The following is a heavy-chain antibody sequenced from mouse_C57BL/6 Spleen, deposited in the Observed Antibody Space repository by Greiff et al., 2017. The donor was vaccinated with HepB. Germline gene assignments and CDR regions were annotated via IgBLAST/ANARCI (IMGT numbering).Heavy chain of an antibody. CDR1: GFTFSSYT. CDR2: ISGGGGNT. Sequence: EVMLVESGGGLVKPGGSLKLSCAASGFTFSSYTMSWVRQTPEKRLEWVATISGGGGNTYYPDSVKGRFTISRDNAKNTLYLQMSSLRSEDTALYYCARRDVGYVDVWGTGTTVTVSS. V-gene: IGHV5-9*01. CDR3: ARRDVGYVDV. J-gene: IGHJ1*03.